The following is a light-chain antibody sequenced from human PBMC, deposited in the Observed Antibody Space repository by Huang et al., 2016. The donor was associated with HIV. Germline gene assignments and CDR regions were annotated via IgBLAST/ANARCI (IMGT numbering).Light chain of an antibody. CDR2: GAA. J-gene: IGKJ4*01. Sequence: EIVVTQSPGTLSLSPGERATLSCRTSQSVGSSYLAWYQQKPGQAPRLLIYGAANRATGIPDRFSGSGSGTDFTLTISRLEPEDFAVYVCQQSGSSLINFGGGTKVDLK. CDR3: QQSGSSLIN. V-gene: IGKV3-20*01. CDR1: QSVGSSY.